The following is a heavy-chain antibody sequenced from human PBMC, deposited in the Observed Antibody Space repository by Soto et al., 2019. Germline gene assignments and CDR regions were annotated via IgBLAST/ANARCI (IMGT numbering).Heavy chain of an antibody. CDR3: ARVDFGGNSYYFDY. CDR1: GFTFSDYG. Sequence: GSLRLSCVASGFTFSDYGIHWVRQAPDKGLEWVAVVWFDGSIQYYGDSVKGRFTISRDNSNNTVDLQMNNLRAEDTAVYYCARVDFGGNSYYFDYWGQGTPVTVSS. J-gene: IGHJ4*02. D-gene: IGHD1-7*01. CDR2: VWFDGSIQ. V-gene: IGHV3-33*01.